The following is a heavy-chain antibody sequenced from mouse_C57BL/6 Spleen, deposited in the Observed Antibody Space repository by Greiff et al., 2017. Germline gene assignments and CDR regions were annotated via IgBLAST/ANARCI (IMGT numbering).Heavy chain of an antibody. Sequence: QVQLQQPGAELVKPGASVKLSCKASGYTFTSYWMQWVKQRPGQGLEWIGEIDPSDSYTNYNQKFKGKATLTVDKSSSTAYMQLSSLTSEDSAVYYCALNWDWFAYWGQGTLVTVSA. D-gene: IGHD4-1*02. J-gene: IGHJ3*01. CDR3: ALNWDWFAY. V-gene: IGHV1-50*01. CDR2: IDPSDSYT. CDR1: GYTFTSYW.